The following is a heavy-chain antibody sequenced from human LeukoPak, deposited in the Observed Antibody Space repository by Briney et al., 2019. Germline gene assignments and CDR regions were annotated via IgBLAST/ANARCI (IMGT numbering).Heavy chain of an antibody. D-gene: IGHD5-24*01. Sequence: SETLSLTCTVSGGSISSYYWSWIRQPPGKGLEWIGYIYYSGSTNYNPSLKSRVTRSVDTSKNQFSLKLSSVTAADTAVYYCARVLGVEMATKNYYYYYMDVWGKGTTVTVSS. J-gene: IGHJ6*03. CDR2: IYYSGST. CDR1: GGSISSYY. V-gene: IGHV4-59*01. CDR3: ARVLGVEMATKNYYYYYMDV.